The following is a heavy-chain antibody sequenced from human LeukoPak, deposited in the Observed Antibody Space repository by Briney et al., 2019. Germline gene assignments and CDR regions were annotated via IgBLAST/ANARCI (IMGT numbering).Heavy chain of an antibody. V-gene: IGHV3-64*01. CDR2: ISSNGGST. J-gene: IGHJ3*02. CDR3: ARDGRGGNTFDI. D-gene: IGHD2/OR15-2a*01. CDR1: GFTFSSYA. Sequence: PGGSLRLSCAASGFTFSSYAMHWVRQAPGKGLEYVSAISSNGGSTYYANSVKGRFTISRDNSKNTLYLQMGSLRAEDMAVYYCARDGRGGNTFDIWGQGTMVTVSS.